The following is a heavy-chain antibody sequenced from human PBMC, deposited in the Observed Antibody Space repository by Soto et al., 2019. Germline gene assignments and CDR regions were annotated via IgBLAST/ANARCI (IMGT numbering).Heavy chain of an antibody. CDR3: AREFYYDSSGSSWFDP. D-gene: IGHD3-22*01. CDR2: IYHSGST. V-gene: IGHV4-30-2*01. J-gene: IGHJ5*02. Sequence: QLQLQESGSGLVKPSQTLSLTCAVSGGSISSGGYSWSWIRQPPGKGLEWIGYIYHSGSTYYNPSLKSRVTLSVDRSKNQFSLKLSSVPAADTAVYYCAREFYYDSSGSSWFDPWGQGTLVTVSS. CDR1: GGSISSGGYS.